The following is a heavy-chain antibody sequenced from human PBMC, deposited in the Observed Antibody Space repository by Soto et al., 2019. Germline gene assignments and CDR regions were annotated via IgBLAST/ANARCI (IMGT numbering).Heavy chain of an antibody. J-gene: IGHJ4*02. Sequence: VQLVQSGAEVKKPGSSVKVSCKASGGTFSSYTISWVRQAPGQGLEWMGRIIPILGIANNAQKFQGRVTITSDKTTSTDYMELSSLRSEDTAVYYCARDGGYCSGGSCYYFDYWGQGTLVTVSS. CDR1: GGTFSSYT. D-gene: IGHD2-15*01. V-gene: IGHV1-69*08. CDR2: IIPILGIA. CDR3: ARDGGYCSGGSCYYFDY.